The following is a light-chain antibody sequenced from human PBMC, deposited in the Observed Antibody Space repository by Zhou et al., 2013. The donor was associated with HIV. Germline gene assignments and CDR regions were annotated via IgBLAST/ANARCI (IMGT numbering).Light chain of an antibody. V-gene: IGKV3-20*01. CDR2: DVS. CDR3: QEYRGPPRLT. CDR1: QAITND. J-gene: IGKJ4*01. Sequence: EVVMTQSPATLSVSLGERVTLSCRASQAITNDVAWYQQKPGQAPRLLIFDVSYRATGIPDRFSGSGSGTDFTLTINRLEPEDFAVYYCQEYRGPPRLTFGGGTKVEI.